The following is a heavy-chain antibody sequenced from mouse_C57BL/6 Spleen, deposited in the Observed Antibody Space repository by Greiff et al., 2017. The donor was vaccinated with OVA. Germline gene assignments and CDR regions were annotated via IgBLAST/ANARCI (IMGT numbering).Heavy chain of an antibody. D-gene: IGHD1-1*01. CDR1: GYTFTDYY. CDR3: ARASFITTVVDD. J-gene: IGHJ2*01. Sequence: VQLQQSGAELVRPGASVKLSCKASGYTFTDYYINWVKQRPGQGLEWIARIYPGSGNTYYNEKFKGKATLTAEKSSSTAYMQLSSLTSEDSAVYFCARASFITTVVDDWGQGTTLTVSS. V-gene: IGHV1-76*01. CDR2: IYPGSGNT.